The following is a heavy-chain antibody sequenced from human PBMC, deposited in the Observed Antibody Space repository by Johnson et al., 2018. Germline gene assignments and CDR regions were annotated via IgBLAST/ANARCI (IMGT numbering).Heavy chain of an antibody. CDR3: ATAEGLPGTGASRFFDY. CDR1: GFSFSSHH. D-gene: IGHD1/OR15-1a*01. V-gene: IGHV3-23*04. Sequence: EVQLVESGGGMIQPGGSLRLSCAASGFSFSSHHMNWVRQAPGKGLEWVSTIRHSGDSTYYADSVKGRFTISRDNSKSTLYLQMDSLRADEPAIYYCATAEGLPGTGASRFFDYWGQGILVTVSS. CDR2: IRHSGDST. J-gene: IGHJ4*02.